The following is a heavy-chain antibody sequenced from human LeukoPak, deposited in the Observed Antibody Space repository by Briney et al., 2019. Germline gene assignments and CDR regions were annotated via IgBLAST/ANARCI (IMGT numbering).Heavy chain of an antibody. CDR3: ARAGGWSGYRNYYYYMDV. D-gene: IGHD3-3*01. CDR1: GGSFSGYY. Sequence: SETLSLTCAVDGGSFSGYYWSWIRQPPGKGLEWIGEINHSGSTNYNPSLKSRVTISVDTSKNQFSLKLSSVTAADTAVYYCARAGGWSGYRNYYYYMDVWGKGTTVTVSS. J-gene: IGHJ6*03. CDR2: INHSGST. V-gene: IGHV4-34*01.